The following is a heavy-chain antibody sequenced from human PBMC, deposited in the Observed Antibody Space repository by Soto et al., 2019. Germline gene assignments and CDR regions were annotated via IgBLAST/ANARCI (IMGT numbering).Heavy chain of an antibody. Sequence: GGSLRLSCAASGFTFSSYSMNWVRQAPGKGLEWVSYISSSSSTIYYADSVKGRFTISRDNAKNSLYLQMNSLRAEDTAVYYCARERGSLGYCSGGSCYFFDYWGQGTLVTVSS. J-gene: IGHJ4*02. CDR3: ARERGSLGYCSGGSCYFFDY. CDR1: GFTFSSYS. V-gene: IGHV3-48*01. D-gene: IGHD2-15*01. CDR2: ISSSSSTI.